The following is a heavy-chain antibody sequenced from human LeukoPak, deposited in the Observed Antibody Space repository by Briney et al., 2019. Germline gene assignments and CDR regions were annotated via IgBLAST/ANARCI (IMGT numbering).Heavy chain of an antibody. Sequence: SVKVSCKASGGTFSSYAISWVRQAPGQGLEWMGRIIPILGIANYAQKFQGRVTITADKSTSTAYMELSSLRSEDTAVYYCAREFGSRYSYGPTGRYFDYWGQGTLVTVSS. CDR1: GGTFSSYA. V-gene: IGHV1-69*04. CDR2: IIPILGIA. CDR3: AREFGSRYSYGPTGRYFDY. J-gene: IGHJ4*02. D-gene: IGHD5-18*01.